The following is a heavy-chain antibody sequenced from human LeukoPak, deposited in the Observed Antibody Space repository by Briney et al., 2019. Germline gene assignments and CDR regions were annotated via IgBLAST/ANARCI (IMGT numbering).Heavy chain of an antibody. CDR3: ARVETVVGIPFYFDY. Sequence: ASVKVSCKASGYTFTSYAMHWVRQAPGQRLEWMGWINAGNGNTKYSQEFQGRVTITRDTSASTAYMELSSLRSEDMAVYYCARVETVVGIPFYFDYWGQGTLVTVSS. D-gene: IGHD1-26*01. V-gene: IGHV1-3*03. J-gene: IGHJ4*02. CDR2: INAGNGNT. CDR1: GYTFTSYA.